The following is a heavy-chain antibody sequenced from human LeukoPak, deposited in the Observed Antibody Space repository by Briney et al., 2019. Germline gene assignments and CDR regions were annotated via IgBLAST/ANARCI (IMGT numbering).Heavy chain of an antibody. D-gene: IGHD3-9*01. V-gene: IGHV4-59*08. CDR3: ARRLNDILTGFMAFDI. J-gene: IGHJ3*02. Sequence: SETLSLTCTVSGASITSFYWNWIRQPPGKGLEWIGYIYNSGSTNYNPSLKSRIAISVDTSKIQFSLKLSSMTAADTAVYYCARRLNDILTGFMAFDIWGQGTMVTVSS. CDR2: IYNSGST. CDR1: GASITSFY.